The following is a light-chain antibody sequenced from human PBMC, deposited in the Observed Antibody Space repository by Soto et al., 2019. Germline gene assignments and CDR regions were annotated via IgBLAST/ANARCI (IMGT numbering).Light chain of an antibody. CDR1: QDISNY. Sequence: DIQMTQSPSSLSASVGDRVTITCQATQDISNYLNWYQQKPGKAPKLLIYDASNLQTGVTSRFSAYRSETDFTFTISSLQPEDIATYYCQQYDDLPLTFGGGTKVDIK. CDR2: DAS. J-gene: IGKJ4*01. V-gene: IGKV1-33*01. CDR3: QQYDDLPLT.